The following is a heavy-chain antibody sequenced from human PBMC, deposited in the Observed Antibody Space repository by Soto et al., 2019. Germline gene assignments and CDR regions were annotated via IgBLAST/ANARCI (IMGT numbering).Heavy chain of an antibody. J-gene: IGHJ3*01. CDR2: IKSDGSST. Sequence: PGGSLRLSCAASGFTFSRYSMHLVRQAPGKGLVWVSRIKSDGSSTSCADSVKGRFTISRDNAKNMLYLQMDSLRAEDTAVYYCKGGKTNGFDVWGQGTTVIVS. CDR3: KGGKTNGFDV. V-gene: IGHV3-74*01. CDR1: GFTFSRYS. D-gene: IGHD1-1*01.